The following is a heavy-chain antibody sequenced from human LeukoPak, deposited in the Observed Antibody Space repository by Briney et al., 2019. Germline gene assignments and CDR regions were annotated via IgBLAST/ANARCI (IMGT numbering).Heavy chain of an antibody. D-gene: IGHD4-17*01. V-gene: IGHV3-7*01. J-gene: IGHJ4*02. CDR1: EFTFSSYW. Sequence: PGGSLRLSCAASEFTFSSYWMSWVRQAPGKGLEWVANIKQDGGQIYYLDSVEGRFTVSRDNAKNSLYLQMNSLRAEDTAVYYCARLGARQMLEYWGQGTLVTVSS. CDR3: ARLGARQMLEY. CDR2: IKQDGGQI.